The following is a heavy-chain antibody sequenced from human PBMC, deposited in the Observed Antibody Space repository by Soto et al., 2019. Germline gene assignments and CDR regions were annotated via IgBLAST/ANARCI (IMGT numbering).Heavy chain of an antibody. Sequence: QVQLVESGRGVVQPGRSLRLSCAASGFIFSNYALHWIRQAPGKGLEWVSYISSSSSYTNYADSVKGRFTISRDNAKNSLYLQMNSLRAEDTAVYYCARDKLSYRFDPWGQGTLVTVSS. J-gene: IGHJ5*02. V-gene: IGHV3-11*06. CDR3: ARDKLSYRFDP. CDR2: ISSSSSYT. D-gene: IGHD1-26*01. CDR1: GFIFSNYA.